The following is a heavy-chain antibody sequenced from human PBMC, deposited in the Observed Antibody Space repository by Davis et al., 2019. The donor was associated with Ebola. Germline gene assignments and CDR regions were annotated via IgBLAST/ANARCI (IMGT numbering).Heavy chain of an antibody. V-gene: IGHV3-23*01. CDR3: AKSGLSFGVVKYHYGMDV. CDR2: ISGSGGST. Sequence: GESLKISCADSVITFSSYAMTWVRQAPGKGPEWVSAISGSGGSTYYADSVRGRFTISRDNSKNTLYLQMNSLRVEDTAVYYCAKSGLSFGVVKYHYGMDVWGKGTTVTVSS. D-gene: IGHD3-3*01. J-gene: IGHJ6*04. CDR1: VITFSSYA.